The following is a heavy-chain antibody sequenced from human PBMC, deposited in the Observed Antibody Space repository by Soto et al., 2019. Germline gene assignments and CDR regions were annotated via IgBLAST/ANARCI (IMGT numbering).Heavy chain of an antibody. CDR2: ISGSGGST. Sequence: EVQLLESGGGLVQPGGSLRLSCAAPGFTFSNYAMNWVRQAPGKGLEWVSVISGSGGSTYYADSVKGRFTISRDNSKNTLYLQMNSLRGAVTAVYYCARRSSGWDFEYWGQGTVVTVSS. CDR3: ARRSSGWDFEY. D-gene: IGHD6-19*01. CDR1: GFTFSNYA. J-gene: IGHJ4*02. V-gene: IGHV3-23*01.